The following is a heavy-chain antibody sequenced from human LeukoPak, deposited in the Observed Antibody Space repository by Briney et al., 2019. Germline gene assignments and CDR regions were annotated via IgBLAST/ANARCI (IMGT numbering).Heavy chain of an antibody. CDR3: SRAGCVGYTYIYYWNN. J-gene: IGHJ4*01. Sequence: GGSLRLSCAASGFTFNSYSMHWVRQHPRKGLVWVAVIVHDGSNKYYADSVKGRFTISRDNSKNTLYLQMSCLTAEDTAVYYCSRAGCVGYTYIYYWNNWGQGTMVTVSS. CDR2: IVHDGSNK. D-gene: IGHD5-18*01. V-gene: IGHV3-30*03. CDR1: GFTFNSYS.